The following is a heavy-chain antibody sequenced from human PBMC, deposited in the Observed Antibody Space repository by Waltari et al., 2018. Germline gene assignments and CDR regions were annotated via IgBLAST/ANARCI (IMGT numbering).Heavy chain of an antibody. CDR3: ARHLSSNYAPNRFAP. D-gene: IGHD3-10*01. J-gene: IGHJ5*02. CDR1: GGSFSGYN. CDR2: INHSGRT. Sequence: QVQLQQWGAGLLRPSETLSLTCGVSGGSFSGYNWSWIRQPPGEGLEWIGEINHSGRTSYNPSLKSRLTISVNTSQIQFSMKLSSVTAADTAVYYCARHLSSNYAPNRFAPWGQGALVTVSS. V-gene: IGHV4-34*02.